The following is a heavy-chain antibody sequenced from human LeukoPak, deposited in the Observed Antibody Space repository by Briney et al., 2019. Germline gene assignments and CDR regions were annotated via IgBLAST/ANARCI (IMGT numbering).Heavy chain of an antibody. CDR3: ARDTSNSNWFDP. CDR1: GFTFSSYW. D-gene: IGHD6-13*01. CDR2: ISSDGRIT. V-gene: IGHV3-74*01. J-gene: IGHJ5*02. Sequence: GGSLRLSCAASGFTFSSYWMHWVRQAPGEGLVWVSRISSDGRITSYADSVKGRFTISRDNAKNSLYLQMISLRAEDTAVYYCARDTSNSNWFDPWGQGTLVTVSS.